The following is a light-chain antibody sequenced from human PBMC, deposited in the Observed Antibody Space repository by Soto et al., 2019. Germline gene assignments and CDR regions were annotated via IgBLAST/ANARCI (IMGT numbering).Light chain of an antibody. V-gene: IGLV6-57*04. CDR2: ESN. CDR1: SGSIANNF. Sequence: NFMLTQPHSVSESPGKTITISCTRSSGSIANNFLQWYQQRPGRAPTTVIYESNRRPSGVPDRFSGSIDSSSNSASLTISGLNTEDEADYYCQSYNGNNVIFGGGTKLTVL. J-gene: IGLJ2*01. CDR3: QSYNGNNVI.